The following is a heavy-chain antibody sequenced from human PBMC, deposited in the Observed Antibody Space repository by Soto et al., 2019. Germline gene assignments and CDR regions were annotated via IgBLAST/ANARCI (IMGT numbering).Heavy chain of an antibody. J-gene: IGHJ4*02. CDR3: VKDFRVGYDWTHD. D-gene: IGHD5-12*01. V-gene: IGHV3-23*01. CDR1: GFIFSNYA. CDR2: IRGSGGPT. Sequence: DVQLLESGGDLVQPGGSLRLSCAASGFIFSNYAMSWVRQAPGKGLEWVSLIRGSGGPTNYADSVKGRVTVSRDKSKNIILLHMNSLRAADTAGYYCVKDFRVGYDWTHDWGQGTLVTGSS.